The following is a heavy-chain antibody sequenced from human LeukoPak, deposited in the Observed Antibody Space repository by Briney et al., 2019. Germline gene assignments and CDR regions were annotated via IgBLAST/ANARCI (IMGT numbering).Heavy chain of an antibody. CDR1: GGSISSYY. Sequence: SETLSLTCTVSGGSISSYYWSWIRQPPGKGLEWIGYIYYSGSTNYNPSLKSRVTISVDTSKNQFSLKLSSVTAADTAVYYCARSLWFGELLYLDAFDIWGQGTMVTVSS. V-gene: IGHV4-59*01. CDR2: IYYSGST. D-gene: IGHD3-10*01. J-gene: IGHJ3*02. CDR3: ARSLWFGELLYLDAFDI.